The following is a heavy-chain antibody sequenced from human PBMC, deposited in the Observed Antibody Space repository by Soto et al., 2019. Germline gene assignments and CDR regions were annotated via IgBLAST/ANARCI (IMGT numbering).Heavy chain of an antibody. J-gene: IGHJ4*02. Sequence: EVQLVESGGGLVQPGGSLRLSCAASGFTCSDHYMDWVRQAPGKGLEWVGRTRNKANSYTTEYAASVKGRFTISRDDSKNSLYLQMNSLKTEDTAVYYCATRLNFDYWGQGTLVSVSS. CDR1: GFTCSDHY. D-gene: IGHD2-8*01. CDR2: TRNKANSYTT. CDR3: ATRLNFDY. V-gene: IGHV3-72*01.